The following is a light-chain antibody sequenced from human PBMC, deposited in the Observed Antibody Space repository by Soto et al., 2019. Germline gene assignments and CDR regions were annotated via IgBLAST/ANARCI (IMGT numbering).Light chain of an antibody. CDR2: AAS. V-gene: IGKV1-27*01. CDR3: QKYNSAPPYT. CDR1: QGISNY. J-gene: IGKJ2*01. Sequence: DIQMTQSPSSLSASVGDRVTITCRASQGISNYLAWYQQKPGKVPKLLIYAASTLQSGVPSRFSGSGSGTDFTITISSLQPEDVATYYCQKYNSAPPYTFGQGTKLEIK.